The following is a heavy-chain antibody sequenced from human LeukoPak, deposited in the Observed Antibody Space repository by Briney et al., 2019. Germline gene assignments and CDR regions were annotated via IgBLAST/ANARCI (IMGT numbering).Heavy chain of an antibody. J-gene: IGHJ6*03. CDR1: GFTFSSYW. CDR3: ARGYSSSWYFYYYFYYMDV. CDR2: IKQDGSEK. D-gene: IGHD6-13*01. V-gene: IGHV3-7*04. Sequence: GGSLRLSCAASGFTFSSYWMSWVRQAPGKGLEWVANIKQDGSEKYYVDSVKGRFTISRDNVKNSLYLQMSSLRAEDTAVYYCARGYSSSWYFYYYFYYMDVWGKGPRSPSP.